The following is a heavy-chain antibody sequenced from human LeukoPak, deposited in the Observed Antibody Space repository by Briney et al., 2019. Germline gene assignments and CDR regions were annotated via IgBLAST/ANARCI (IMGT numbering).Heavy chain of an antibody. CDR1: GGSISSSSYY. Sequence: SETLSLTCTVSGGSISSSSYYWGWIRQPPGKGLEWIGSIYYSGSTYYNPSLKSRVTISVDTSKNQFSLKLSPVTAADTAVYYCARGSTIGREGLDYWGQGTLVTVSS. CDR3: ARGSTIGREGLDY. V-gene: IGHV4-39*07. J-gene: IGHJ4*02. CDR2: IYYSGST. D-gene: IGHD2-2*01.